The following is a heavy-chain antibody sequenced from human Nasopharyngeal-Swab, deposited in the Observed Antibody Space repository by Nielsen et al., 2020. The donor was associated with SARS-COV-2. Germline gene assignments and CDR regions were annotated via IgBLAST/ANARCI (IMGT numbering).Heavy chain of an antibody. J-gene: IGHJ6*02. D-gene: IGHD4-11*01. V-gene: IGHV4-59*01. CDR1: GGSISSYY. CDR3: ARDTTVTCYYYYGMDV. CDR2: IYYSGST. Sequence: ESLKLSCTVSGGSISSYYWSCIRQPPGKGLEWIGYIYYSGSTNYNPSLKSRVTISVDTSKNQFSLKLSSVTAADTAVYYCARDTTVTCYYYYGMDVWGQGTTVTVSS.